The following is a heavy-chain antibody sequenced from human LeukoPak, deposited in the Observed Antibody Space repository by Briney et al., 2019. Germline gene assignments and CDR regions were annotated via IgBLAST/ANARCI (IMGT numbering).Heavy chain of an antibody. Sequence: PSETLSLTCAGYTDAFNDYFWSWIRQSPGKGLEWIGEINHREYTNYNPSLRSRVTISVDTAKKQFSLKLGSVTAADTAVYYCARGYYYMDVWDKGAAVTVSS. V-gene: IGHV4-34*01. CDR3: ARGYYYMDV. J-gene: IGHJ6*03. CDR2: INHREYT. CDR1: TDAFNDYF.